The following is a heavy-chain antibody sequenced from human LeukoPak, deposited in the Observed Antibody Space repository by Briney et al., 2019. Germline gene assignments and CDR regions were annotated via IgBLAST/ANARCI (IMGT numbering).Heavy chain of an antibody. D-gene: IGHD6-13*01. CDR3: ARYPNSSSWYERDAFDI. CDR1: GGSISSGGYY. CDR2: IYYSGST. Sequence: SETLSLTCTVSGGSISSGGYYWSWIRQHPGKGLEWIGYIYYSGSTYYNPSLKSRVTISVDTSKNQFSLKLSSVTAADTAVYCCARYPNSSSWYERDAFDIWGQGTMVTVSS. J-gene: IGHJ3*02. V-gene: IGHV4-31*03.